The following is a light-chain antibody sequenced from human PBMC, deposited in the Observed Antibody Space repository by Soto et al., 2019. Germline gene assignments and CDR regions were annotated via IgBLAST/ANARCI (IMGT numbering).Light chain of an antibody. Sequence: DIPMTQSPSSLSASFGDGATIXCRASQSISTYLHWYQQKPGKAPNLLIYAASTLQSGVPSRFSGSGSGTDFTLTISSLQPEDFATYFCQHGYSTPLTFGGGTKVDI. CDR2: AAS. V-gene: IGKV1-39*01. CDR3: QHGYSTPLT. CDR1: QSISTY. J-gene: IGKJ4*01.